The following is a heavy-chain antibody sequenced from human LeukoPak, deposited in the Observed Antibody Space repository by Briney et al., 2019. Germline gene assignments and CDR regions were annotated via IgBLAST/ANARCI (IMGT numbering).Heavy chain of an antibody. CDR2: IYSSGTT. D-gene: IGHD3-22*01. V-gene: IGHV4-4*07. J-gene: IGHJ4*02. Sequence: PSETLSLTCTVSGGSISSYYWSWIRQPAGKGLEWIGRIYSSGTTNYNPSLKSRVTISVDTSKNQFSLKLSSVTAADTAVYYCARGSESFITMTAFDYWGQGTLVTVSS. CDR3: ARGSESFITMTAFDY. CDR1: GGSISSYY.